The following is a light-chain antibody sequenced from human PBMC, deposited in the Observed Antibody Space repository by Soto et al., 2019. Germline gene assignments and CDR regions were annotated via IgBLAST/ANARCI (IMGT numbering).Light chain of an antibody. Sequence: EIVMTQSPATLSVSPGERATLSCRASQSVSSNLAWYQQKPGQAPRLLIYGASTRATGIPARFSGSGSGTEFTRTISSLQSEGFAVYYCQQGRAFGQGTKVEIK. J-gene: IGKJ1*01. CDR3: QQGRA. CDR2: GAS. V-gene: IGKV3-15*01. CDR1: QSVSSN.